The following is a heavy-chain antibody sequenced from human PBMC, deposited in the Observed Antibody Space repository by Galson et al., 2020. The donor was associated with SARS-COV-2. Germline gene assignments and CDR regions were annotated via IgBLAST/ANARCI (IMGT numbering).Heavy chain of an antibody. CDR1: GFTFSSSG. Sequence: GGSLRLSCAASGFTFSSSGMHWVRQAPGKGLEWVAFLRYDGSKKYYADSVKGRFTISRDNSKNTVYLQMNSLRAEDTAVYYCAKDDGYYGSGSCFDYWGQGTLVTVSS. CDR3: AKDDGYYGSGSCFDY. J-gene: IGHJ4*02. CDR2: LRYDGSKK. V-gene: IGHV3-30*02. D-gene: IGHD3-10*01.